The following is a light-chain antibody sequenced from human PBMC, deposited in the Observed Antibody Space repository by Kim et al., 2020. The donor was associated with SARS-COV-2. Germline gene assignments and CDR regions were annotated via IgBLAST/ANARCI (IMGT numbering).Light chain of an antibody. CDR3: QQYSTWPYT. J-gene: IGKJ2*01. CDR1: QSVSGF. V-gene: IGKV3-15*01. Sequence: EIVMTQSPTTLSVSPGERATLSCRASQSVSGFIGWYRQKPGHETRLLIYGASSRAAGAPARFSGNGSETEFTLTISSLQSEDFAVYYCQQYSTWPYTFGQGTKLEI. CDR2: GAS.